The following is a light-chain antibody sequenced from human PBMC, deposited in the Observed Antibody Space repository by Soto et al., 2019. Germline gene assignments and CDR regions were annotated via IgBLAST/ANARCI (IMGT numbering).Light chain of an antibody. Sequence: QSALTQPASVSGSLGQSITISCTGTSGDIAIYNFVSWFQQHPGKAPKLMIFEVSHRPSGVSDRFSGSKSGNTASLTISGLQAEEAADYYCTSYTRSSTWVFGGGTKLTVL. CDR2: EVS. CDR3: TSYTRSSTWV. CDR1: SGDIAIYNF. V-gene: IGLV2-14*01. J-gene: IGLJ3*02.